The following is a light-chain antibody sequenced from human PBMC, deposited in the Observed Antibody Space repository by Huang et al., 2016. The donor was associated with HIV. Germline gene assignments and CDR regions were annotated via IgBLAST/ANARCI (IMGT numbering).Light chain of an antibody. CDR1: QGIRNY. CDR2: GAS. Sequence: DIQMTQSPSAMSASVGDRVTITCRARQGIRNYLAWFQQKPGEVPKRLIYGASSLQSGVPSRFSGSGSGTEFTLTISSLQPEDFATYYCLQHKSYPLTFGGGTKVEIK. V-gene: IGKV1-17*03. CDR3: LQHKSYPLT. J-gene: IGKJ4*01.